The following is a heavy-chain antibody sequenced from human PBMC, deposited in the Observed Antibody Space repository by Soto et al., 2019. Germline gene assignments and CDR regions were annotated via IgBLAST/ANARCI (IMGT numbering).Heavy chain of an antibody. D-gene: IGHD3-22*01. CDR3: AKETSYDSSGYYHYYFDY. CDR1: GLTFGSRA. CDR2: ITDTGGDA. V-gene: IGHV3-23*01. J-gene: IGHJ4*02. Sequence: PGGSLRLSCVASGLTFGSRAMSWVRQSPGEGLEWVSTITDTGGDAKYADSVRGRFAISRDNSKNTLYLQMNSLRAEDTAVYYCAKETSYDSSGYYHYYFDYWGQGTLVTVSS.